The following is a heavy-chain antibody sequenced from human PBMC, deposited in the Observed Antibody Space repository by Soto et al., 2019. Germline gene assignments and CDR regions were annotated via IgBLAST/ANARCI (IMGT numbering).Heavy chain of an antibody. J-gene: IGHJ5*02. V-gene: IGHV1-8*01. CDR2: MNPNSGNT. CDR3: ARGVKYGAYSRWFDP. D-gene: IGHD4-17*01. CDR1: GYTFTSYD. Sequence: QVQLVQSGAEVKKPGGSLKVSSKASGYTFTSYDINWVRQATGQGLEYLGWMNPNSGNTGYVQKFQGRVTMTRDTSISTAYMELSSLRSEDTAVYFCARGVKYGAYSRWFDPWGQGTLVTVSS.